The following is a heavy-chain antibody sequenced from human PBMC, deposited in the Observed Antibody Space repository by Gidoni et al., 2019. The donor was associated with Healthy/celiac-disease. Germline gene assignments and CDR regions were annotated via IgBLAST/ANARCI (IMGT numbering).Heavy chain of an antibody. Sequence: QVQLVESGGGVVQPGRSLRLSCAASGFTFSSYGMHWVRQAPGKGLEWVAVISYDGSNKYYADSVKGRFTISRDNSKNTLYLQMNSLRAEDTAVYYCAKDHGREDFDYWGQGTLVTVSS. CDR3: AKDHGREDFDY. CDR1: GFTFSSYG. CDR2: ISYDGSNK. D-gene: IGHD1-26*01. J-gene: IGHJ4*02. V-gene: IGHV3-30*18.